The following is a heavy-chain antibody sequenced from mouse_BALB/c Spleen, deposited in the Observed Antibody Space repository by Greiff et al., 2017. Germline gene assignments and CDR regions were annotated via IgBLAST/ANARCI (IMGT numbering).Heavy chain of an antibody. V-gene: IGHV1S137*01. Sequence: VQRVESGAELVRPGVSVKISCKGSGYTFTDYAMHWVKQSHAKSLEWIGVISTYYGDASYNQKFKGKATMTVDKSSSTAYMELARLTSEDSAIYYCAREKLRFDYWGQGTTLTVSS. CDR2: ISTYYGDA. CDR3: AREKLRFDY. CDR1: GYTFTDYA. J-gene: IGHJ2*01.